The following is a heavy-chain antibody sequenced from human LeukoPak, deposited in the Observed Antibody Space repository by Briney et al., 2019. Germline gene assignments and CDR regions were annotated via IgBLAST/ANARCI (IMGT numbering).Heavy chain of an antibody. Sequence: PGGSLRLSCAASGFIFSSNAMSWVRQAPGKGLEWVSGISNSGDSTYYADSVKGRFTISRDNSKNTLYLQMNTLRAEDTAVYYCARDRDAFDIWGQGTMVTVSS. J-gene: IGHJ3*02. CDR1: GFIFSSNA. CDR3: ARDRDAFDI. V-gene: IGHV3-23*01. CDR2: ISNSGDST.